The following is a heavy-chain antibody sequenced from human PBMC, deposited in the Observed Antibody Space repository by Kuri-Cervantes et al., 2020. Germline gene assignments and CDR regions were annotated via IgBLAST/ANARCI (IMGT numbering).Heavy chain of an antibody. CDR2: INPNSGGT. J-gene: IGHJ4*02. V-gene: IGHV1-2*04. Sequence: ASVKVSCKASGYTFTSYAMNWVRQAPGQGLEWMGWINPNSGGTNYAQKFQGWVTMTRDTSISTAYMELSRLRSDDTAVYYCARARGQGSGSSWPGYWGQGTLVTVSS. CDR3: ARARGQGSGSSWPGY. CDR1: GYTFTSYA. D-gene: IGHD3-10*01.